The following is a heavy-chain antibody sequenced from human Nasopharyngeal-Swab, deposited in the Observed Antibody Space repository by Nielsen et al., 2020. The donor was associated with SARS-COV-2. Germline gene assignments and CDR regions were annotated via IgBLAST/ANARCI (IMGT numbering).Heavy chain of an antibody. CDR1: GFTFSSYA. V-gene: IGHV3-30-3*01. CDR3: ARYYDSSGCIDY. Sequence: GESLKISCAASGFTFSSYAVHWVRQAPGKGLEWVAVISYDGSNKYYADSVKGRFTISRDNSKNTLYLQMNSLRAEDTAVYYCARYYDSSGCIDYWGQGTLVTVSS. J-gene: IGHJ4*02. CDR2: ISYDGSNK. D-gene: IGHD3-22*01.